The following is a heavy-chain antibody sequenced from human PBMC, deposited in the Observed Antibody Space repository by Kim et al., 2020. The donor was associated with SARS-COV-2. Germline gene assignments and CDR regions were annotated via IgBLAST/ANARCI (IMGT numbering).Heavy chain of an antibody. J-gene: IGHJ4*02. CDR3: ARIAWSREDH. CDR1: GFDFSDYW. D-gene: IGHD3-3*01. Sequence: GGSLRLSCTATGFDFSDYWMSWVRQAPGKGLEWVSHISQDGSEKLHVDSVKGRFTISRDNAKNSLYLEMSSLRGEDTAVYYCARIAWSREDHWGQGTLVT. V-gene: IGHV3-7*01. CDR2: ISQDGSEK.